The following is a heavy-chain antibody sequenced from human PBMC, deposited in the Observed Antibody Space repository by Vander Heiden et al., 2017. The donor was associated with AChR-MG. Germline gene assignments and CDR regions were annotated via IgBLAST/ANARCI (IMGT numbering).Heavy chain of an antibody. V-gene: IGHV4-39*01. D-gene: IGHD3-3*01. J-gene: IGHJ4*02. CDR1: GGSISSSSYY. CDR3: AILSGYYDFWSGYYWEPYFDY. CDR2: IYYSGST. Sequence: QLQLQESGPGLVKPSETLSLTCTVSGGSISSSSYYWGWIRQPPGKGLEWIGSIYYSGSTYYNPSLKSRVTISVDTSKNQFSLKLSSVTAADTAVYYCAILSGYYDFWSGYYWEPYFDYWGQGTLVTVSS.